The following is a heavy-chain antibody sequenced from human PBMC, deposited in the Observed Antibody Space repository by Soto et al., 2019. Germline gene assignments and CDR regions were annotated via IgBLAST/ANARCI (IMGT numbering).Heavy chain of an antibody. V-gene: IGHV4-59*12. D-gene: IGHD2-15*01. J-gene: IGHJ5*02. CDR3: ATLPPRIVVKVSDIPT. CDR1: GGSISPYY. CDR2: IYYGGST. Sequence: SETLSLTCTVSGGSISPYYWSWIRQPPGKGLEWVGYIYYGGSTSYNPSLKSRVTISLETSKSQISLRLSSVTAADTAVYYCATLPPRIVVKVSDIPTWGQGTLVTVSS.